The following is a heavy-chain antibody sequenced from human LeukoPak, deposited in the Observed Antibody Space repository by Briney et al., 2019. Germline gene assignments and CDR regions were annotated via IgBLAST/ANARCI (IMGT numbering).Heavy chain of an antibody. V-gene: IGHV3-74*01. CDR3: VFGKYYMDV. D-gene: IGHD3-10*01. Sequence: PGGSLRLSCAASGFTFSSYWMHWVRQAPGKGLVWVSRINTDGSSTSYADSVKGRFTISRDNAKNTLYLQMNSLRAEDTAVYYCVFGKYYMDVWGKGTTVTVSS. J-gene: IGHJ6*03. CDR2: INTDGSST. CDR1: GFTFSSYW.